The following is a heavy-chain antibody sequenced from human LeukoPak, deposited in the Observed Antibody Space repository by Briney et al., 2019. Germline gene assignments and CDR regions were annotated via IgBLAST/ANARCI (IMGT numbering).Heavy chain of an antibody. Sequence: PGRSLRLSCAASGFTFSSYAMHWVRQAPGKGLEWVAVISYDGSNKYYADSVKGRFTISRDNSKNTLYLQMNSLRAEDTAVYYCARDLRNYDFWSGYSDWGQGTLVTVSS. V-gene: IGHV3-30*04. J-gene: IGHJ4*02. D-gene: IGHD3-3*01. CDR3: ARDLRNYDFWSGYSD. CDR2: ISYDGSNK. CDR1: GFTFSSYA.